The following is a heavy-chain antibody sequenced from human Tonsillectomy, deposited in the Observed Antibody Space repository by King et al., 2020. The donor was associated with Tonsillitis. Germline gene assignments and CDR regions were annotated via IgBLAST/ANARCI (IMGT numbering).Heavy chain of an antibody. D-gene: IGHD1-26*01. Sequence: QLQESGPGLVKPSETLSLTCTVSGGSISSYYWSWIRQPPGKGLEWIGYIYYSGSTNYNPSLKSRVTISVDTSKNQVSLKLSSVTAADTAVYYCARVSVGATTKPLDYWGQGTLVTVSS. CDR2: IYYSGST. CDR1: GGSISSYY. V-gene: IGHV4-59*01. J-gene: IGHJ4*02. CDR3: ARVSVGATTKPLDY.